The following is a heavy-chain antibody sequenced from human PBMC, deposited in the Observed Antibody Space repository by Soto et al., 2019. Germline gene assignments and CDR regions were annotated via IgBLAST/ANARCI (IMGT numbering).Heavy chain of an antibody. CDR1: GFTFSSYA. D-gene: IGHD3-10*01. CDR2: ISGSGGST. Sequence: PGGSLRLSCAASGFTFSSYAMSWVRQAPGKGLEWVSAISGSGGSTYYADSVKGRFTISRDNSKNTLYLQMNSLRAEDTAVYYCAKGTVLLWFGNRIFDYWGQGTLVTVSS. J-gene: IGHJ4*02. V-gene: IGHV3-23*01. CDR3: AKGTVLLWFGNRIFDY.